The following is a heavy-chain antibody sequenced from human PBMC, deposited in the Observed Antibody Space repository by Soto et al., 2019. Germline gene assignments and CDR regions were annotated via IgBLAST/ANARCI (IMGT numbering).Heavy chain of an antibody. CDR2: INAGNGNT. J-gene: IGHJ3*02. CDR3: ARAGVVVVAATSGPDAFDI. V-gene: IGHV1-3*01. D-gene: IGHD2-15*01. CDR1: GYTFTSYA. Sequence: ASVKVSCKASGYTFTSYAMHWVRQAPGQRLEWMGWINAGNGNTNYSQKFQGRVTITRDESTSTAYMELSSLRSEDTAVYYCARAGVVVVAATSGPDAFDIWGQGTMVTVSS.